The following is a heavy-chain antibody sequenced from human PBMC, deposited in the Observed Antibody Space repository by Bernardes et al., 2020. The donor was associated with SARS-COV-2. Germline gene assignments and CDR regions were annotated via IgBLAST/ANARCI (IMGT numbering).Heavy chain of an antibody. J-gene: IGHJ6*02. D-gene: IGHD3-10*01. CDR3: ARDGYFSGSGTYRPPNFYGMGV. Sequence: ASVKVSCMASVYTLIKYGISWVRQAPGQGREWMGWTSPYNYNTNYGQKVQGRVTMTTDISTRTAYMELRSLRSEDSAVYYCARDGYFSGSGTYRPPNFYGMGVWGQGTTVTVSS. V-gene: IGHV1-18*04. CDR2: TSPYNYNT. CDR1: VYTLIKYG.